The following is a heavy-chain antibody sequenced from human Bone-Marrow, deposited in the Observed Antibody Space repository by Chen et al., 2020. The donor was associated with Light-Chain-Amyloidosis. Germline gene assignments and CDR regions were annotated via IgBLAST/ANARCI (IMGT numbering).Heavy chain of an antibody. CDR2: ISYDGSNK. D-gene: IGHD6-19*01. CDR3: ARDRVSWAVAGTGDAFDI. Sequence: QVQLVESGGGVVQPGRSLRLSCAASGFTFSSYAMHWVRQAPGKGLEWVAVISYDGSNKYYSASVKCRFTISRDNSKNTLYLQMNSLRAEDTAVYYCARDRVSWAVAGTGDAFDIWGQGTMVTVSS. J-gene: IGHJ3*02. V-gene: IGHV3-30-3*01. CDR1: GFTFSSYA.